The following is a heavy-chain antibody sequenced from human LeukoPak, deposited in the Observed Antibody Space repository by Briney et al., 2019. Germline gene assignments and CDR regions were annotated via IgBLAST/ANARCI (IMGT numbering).Heavy chain of an antibody. CDR3: ARRRSGYSYGYIYYYYMDV. J-gene: IGHJ6*03. Sequence: SETLSLTCTVSGGSISSYYWSWIRQPAGKGLEWIGRIQTSGSTNNPSLKSRVTMSVDTSKNQFSLKLSSVTAADTAVYYCARRRSGYSYGYIYYYYMDVWGKGTTVTISS. V-gene: IGHV4-4*07. D-gene: IGHD5-18*01. CDR1: GGSISSYY. CDR2: IQTSGST.